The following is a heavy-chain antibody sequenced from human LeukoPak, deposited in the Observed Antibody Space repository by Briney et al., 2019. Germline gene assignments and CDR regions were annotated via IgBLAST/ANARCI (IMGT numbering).Heavy chain of an antibody. D-gene: IGHD6-13*01. J-gene: IGHJ4*02. CDR3: ARGAGLMGIAAAGPDY. CDR2: INPSGGST. CDR1: GYTFTSYY. Sequence: ASVKVSCKASGYTFTSYYMHWVRQAPGQGLEWMGIINPSGGSTSYAQKFQGRVTMTRDTSTSTVYMELSSLRSEDTAVYYCARGAGLMGIAAAGPDYWGQGTLVTVSS. V-gene: IGHV1-46*01.